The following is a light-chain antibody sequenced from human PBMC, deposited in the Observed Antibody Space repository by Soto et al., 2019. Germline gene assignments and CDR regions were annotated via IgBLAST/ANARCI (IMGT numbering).Light chain of an antibody. J-gene: IGKJ2*01. CDR3: PQYNSYPYT. V-gene: IGKV1-5*01. CDR1: QSISTW. Sequence: DIQMTQSPSTVSASVGDAVTITCRASQSISTWLAWYQQKPGKAPNLLIYDASTLESGGPSGFSGSGSGKEFPLTISSLPPEDSSTYFLPQYNSYPYTFWQGNKLEIK. CDR2: DAS.